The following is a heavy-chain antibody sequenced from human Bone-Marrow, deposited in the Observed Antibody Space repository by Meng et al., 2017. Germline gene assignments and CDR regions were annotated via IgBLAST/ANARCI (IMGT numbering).Heavy chain of an antibody. V-gene: IGHV4-34*01. J-gene: IGHJ4*02. D-gene: IGHD3-22*01. CDR2: INHSGST. CDR3: ARLAYDSSGYWFDY. CDR1: GGSFSGYY. Sequence: QGQLQHGGAGLLKPSETLSLTCAVYGGSFSGYYWSWIRQPPGKGLEWIGEINHSGSTNYNPSLKSRVTISVDTSKNQFSLKLSSVTAADTAVYYCARLAYDSSGYWFDYWGQGTLVTVSS.